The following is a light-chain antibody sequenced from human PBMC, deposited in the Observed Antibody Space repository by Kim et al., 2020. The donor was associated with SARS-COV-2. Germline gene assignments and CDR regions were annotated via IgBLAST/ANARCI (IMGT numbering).Light chain of an antibody. V-gene: IGKV3-15*01. Sequence: ALPPGERATLSCQASQRISSSLAWYQQNPGQAPRVLIYGASARATGIPARFSGSGSGTEFTLTISNLQSEDFAVYYCQQYAYWRAFGQGARLEIK. CDR1: QRISSS. J-gene: IGKJ5*01. CDR3: QQYAYWRA. CDR2: GAS.